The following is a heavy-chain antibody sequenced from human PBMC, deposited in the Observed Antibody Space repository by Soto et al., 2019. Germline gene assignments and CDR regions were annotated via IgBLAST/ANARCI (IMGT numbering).Heavy chain of an antibody. CDR2: IYPGDSDT. CDR1: GYSFTSYW. J-gene: IGHJ6*04. V-gene: IGHV5-51*01. D-gene: IGHD6-19*01. Sequence: GESLKISCKGSGYSFTSYWIGWVRQMPGKGLEWMGIIYPGDSDTRYSPSFQGQVTISADKSISTAYLQWSSLKASDTAMYYCGRHENLYSSGYYYGRDVWGKGTTVTVSS. CDR3: GRHENLYSSGYYYGRDV.